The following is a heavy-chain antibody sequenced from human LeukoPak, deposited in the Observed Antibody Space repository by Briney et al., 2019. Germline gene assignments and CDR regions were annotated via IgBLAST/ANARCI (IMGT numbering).Heavy chain of an antibody. CDR3: ARGDGGWYLGLGFDY. V-gene: IGHV4-38-2*02. D-gene: IGHD6-19*01. J-gene: IGHJ4*02. CDR1: GYSISSGFY. Sequence: SETLSLTCTVSGYSISSGFYWGWIRQPPGRGLEWIGSIYHSGSTYYNPSLKSRVTISVDTSKNQVSLKLRSVTAADTAVYYCARGDGGWYLGLGFDYWGQGTLVTVSS. CDR2: IYHSGST.